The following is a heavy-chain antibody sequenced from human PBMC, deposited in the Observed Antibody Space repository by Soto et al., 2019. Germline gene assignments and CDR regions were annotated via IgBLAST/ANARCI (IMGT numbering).Heavy chain of an antibody. D-gene: IGHD6-13*01. V-gene: IGHV5-51*01. CDR1: GYSVTTYW. CDR3: ARQAAAGKYYYAMDV. Sequence: PGESLKISCKGSGYSVTTYWIGWVRQMPGKGLEGMVIIYPGDSDTRYSPSFQGQVTISADKSINTTYLQWSSLKASDTAIYYCARQAAAGKYYYAMDVWXQGTTVTVSS. J-gene: IGHJ6*02. CDR2: IYPGDSDT.